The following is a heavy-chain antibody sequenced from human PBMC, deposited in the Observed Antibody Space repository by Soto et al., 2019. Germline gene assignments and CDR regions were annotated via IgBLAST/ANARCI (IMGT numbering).Heavy chain of an antibody. V-gene: IGHV1-24*01. CDR1: GYTLTELS. J-gene: IGHJ6*04. Sequence: ASVKVSFKVSGYTLTELSMHWVRQAPGKGLEWMGGFDPEDGETIYAQKFQGRVTMTEDTSTDTAYMELSSLRSEDTAVYYCATYSNYGSGSPLWSLVRVWGKGTTVTVSS. D-gene: IGHD3-10*01. CDR2: FDPEDGET. CDR3: ATYSNYGSGSPLWSLVRV.